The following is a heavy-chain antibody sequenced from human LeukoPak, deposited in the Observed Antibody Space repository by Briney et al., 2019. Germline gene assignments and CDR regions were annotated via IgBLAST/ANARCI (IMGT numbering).Heavy chain of an antibody. CDR3: ASSRIIAAAPGAFDI. J-gene: IGHJ3*02. D-gene: IGHD6-13*01. CDR1: GGSISSGGYY. V-gene: IGHV4-30-2*01. CDR2: IYHSGST. Sequence: SETLSLTCTVSGGSISSGGYYWSWIRQAPGKGLEWIGYIYHSGSTYYNPSLKSRVTISVDRSKNQFSLKLSSVTAADTAVYYCASSRIIAAAPGAFDIWGQGTMVTVSS.